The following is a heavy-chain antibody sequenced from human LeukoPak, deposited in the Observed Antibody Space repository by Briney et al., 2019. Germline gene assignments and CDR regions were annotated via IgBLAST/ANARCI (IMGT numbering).Heavy chain of an antibody. CDR3: ARERTSYYYYYMDV. J-gene: IGHJ6*03. Sequence: SETPSLTCTVSGGSISSFYWSWIRQPAGKGLEWIGRIFTSGSTNYNPSLKSRVTISVDKSKNQFSLKLSSVTAADTAVYYCARERTSYYYYYMDVWGKGTTVTVSS. CDR1: GGSISSFY. CDR2: IFTSGST. V-gene: IGHV4-4*07.